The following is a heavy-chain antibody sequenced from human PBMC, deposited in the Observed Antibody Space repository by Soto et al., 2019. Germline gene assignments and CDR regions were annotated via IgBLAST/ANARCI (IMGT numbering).Heavy chain of an antibody. CDR2: IGIAGDT. CDR1: GFAFSRHD. D-gene: IGHD4-17*01. J-gene: IGHJ4*02. Sequence: EVHLVASGGGLIQPGGSLRLSCAXSGFAFSRHDMHWVRQPTGRGLEWVSSIGIAGDTHYSGSVKSRFTLSRENAKNSLYLLMNSQRAANTAVYYCVRGDDGVFDYWGQGTLVTVSS. CDR3: VRGDDGVFDY. V-gene: IGHV3-13*01.